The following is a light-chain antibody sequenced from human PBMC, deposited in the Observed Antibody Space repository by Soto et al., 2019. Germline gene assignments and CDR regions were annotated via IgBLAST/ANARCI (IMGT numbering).Light chain of an antibody. CDR2: DAS. Sequence: DIQMTQSPSSLSASVGDRVTITCQASQDISDYINGYQQTPGKAPKLLIYDASTLAAGVTSRFSGSGSGTDVTFTISSLKPEDSAAYYCQQYDHLLLTTFGQGSRREIK. CDR1: QDISDY. V-gene: IGKV1-33*01. J-gene: IGKJ2*01. CDR3: QQYDHLLLTT.